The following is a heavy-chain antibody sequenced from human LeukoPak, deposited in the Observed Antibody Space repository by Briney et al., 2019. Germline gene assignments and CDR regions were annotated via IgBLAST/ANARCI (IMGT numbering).Heavy chain of an antibody. D-gene: IGHD1-1*01. V-gene: IGHV3-7*01. Sequence: SGGSLRLSCAASGFTFSSYWMSWLPQAPGKGLEWVATISQDGSEKFYVDSAKGRFTGSRDNAKTTLYLQMNSLRAEDTAVYYCAREANARFDYWGQGTLVTVSS. CDR2: ISQDGSEK. CDR3: AREANARFDY. J-gene: IGHJ4*02. CDR1: GFTFSSYW.